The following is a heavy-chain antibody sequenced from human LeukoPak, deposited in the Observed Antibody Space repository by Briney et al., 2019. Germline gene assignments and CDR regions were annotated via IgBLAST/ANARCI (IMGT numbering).Heavy chain of an antibody. Sequence: PGGSLRLSCAASGFSLSGYWMHWVRQAPGKGLEWVSAITDTGDNSYYADSVKGRFTISRGNSKNTLFLQMNSLRGEDTAVYYCAKRVPYSSSWPSLDYWGQGTLVTVSS. CDR1: GFSLSGYW. CDR3: AKRVPYSSSWPSLDY. D-gene: IGHD6-13*01. V-gene: IGHV3-23*01. CDR2: ITDTGDNS. J-gene: IGHJ4*02.